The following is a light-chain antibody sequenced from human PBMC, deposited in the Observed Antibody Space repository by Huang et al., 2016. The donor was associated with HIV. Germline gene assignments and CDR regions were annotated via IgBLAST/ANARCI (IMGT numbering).Light chain of an antibody. J-gene: IGKJ1*01. CDR1: QSVRSN. Sequence: EIVMTQSPATLSVSPGERATLSCRASQSVRSNLAWYRQKPGQAPRLLMYGASTRATGIPDSFTGSGSGTEFTLTISSLQSEDFAVYYCQQYNNWPRTFGQGTKVEYK. V-gene: IGKV3-15*01. CDR3: QQYNNWPRT. CDR2: GAS.